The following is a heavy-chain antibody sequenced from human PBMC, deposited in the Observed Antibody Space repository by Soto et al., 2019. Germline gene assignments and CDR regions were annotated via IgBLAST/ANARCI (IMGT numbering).Heavy chain of an antibody. D-gene: IGHD2-15*01. J-gene: IGHJ4*02. CDR2: INAGNGNT. Sequence: QVQLVQSGAEVKKPGASVKVSCKASGYTFTSYAMHWVRQAPGQRLEWMGWINAGNGNTKYSQKFQGRVTITRDTSGSTAYMELSSLRSEDTGVYYCARGPGGPDGPGDYWGQGTLVTVSS. CDR1: GYTFTSYA. CDR3: ARGPGGPDGPGDY. V-gene: IGHV1-3*01.